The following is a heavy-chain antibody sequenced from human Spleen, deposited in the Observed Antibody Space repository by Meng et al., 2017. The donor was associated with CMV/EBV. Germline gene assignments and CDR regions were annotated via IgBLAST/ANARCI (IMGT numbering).Heavy chain of an antibody. Sequence: GESLKISCAASGFTFDDYGMSWVRQAPGKGLEWVSGINWNGGRTGYADSVKGRFTISRDNTENSLYLQMNSLRAEDTAAYYCARDRITVFGTGGFDPWGQGTLVTVSS. J-gene: IGHJ5*02. V-gene: IGHV3-20*04. CDR2: INWNGGRT. CDR3: ARDRITVFGTGGFDP. CDR1: GFTFDDYG. D-gene: IGHD3-3*01.